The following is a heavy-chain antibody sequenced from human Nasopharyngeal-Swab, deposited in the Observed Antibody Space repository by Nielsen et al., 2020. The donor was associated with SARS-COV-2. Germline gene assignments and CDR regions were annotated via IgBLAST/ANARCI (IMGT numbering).Heavy chain of an antibody. CDR3: ARAVYYDFWSGSKGGGVDY. CDR2: ISPNSGGT. J-gene: IGHJ4*02. D-gene: IGHD3-3*01. Sequence: WVRQAPGQGLEWVGRISPNSGGTNFAQKFQGRVTMTRDTSINTAYMELTRLRSDDTAVYYCARAVYYDFWSGSKGGGVDYWGQGTLATVSS. V-gene: IGHV1-2*06.